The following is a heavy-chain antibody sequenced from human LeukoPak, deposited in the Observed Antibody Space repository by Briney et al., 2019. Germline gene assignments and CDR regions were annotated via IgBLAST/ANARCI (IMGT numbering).Heavy chain of an antibody. V-gene: IGHV4-59*08. CDR3: ARLGLSGGNSVHDAFSI. CDR1: GGSFNSYY. Sequence: PSETLSLTCTVSGGSFNSYYWSWIRQPPGKGLEWIGSIYYSGSTNYNPSLKSRATISVDTSKNQFSLKLSSVTAADAAVYYCARLGLSGGNSVHDAFSIWGQGTMVTVSS. D-gene: IGHD4-23*01. J-gene: IGHJ3*02. CDR2: IYYSGST.